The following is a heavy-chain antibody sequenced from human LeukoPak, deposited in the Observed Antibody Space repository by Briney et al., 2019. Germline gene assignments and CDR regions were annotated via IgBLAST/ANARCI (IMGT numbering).Heavy chain of an antibody. V-gene: IGHV4-59*01. CDR2: IYRSGST. CDR3: ARVVRGVIDY. J-gene: IGHJ4*02. Sequence: ASETLSLTCSVSGGSIGSYLWNWIRQPPGKGLEWIGYIYRSGSTNYNPSLKSRVTMSVDTSKNQFPLRLSSVNAADTAVYYCARVVRGVIDYWGQGNLVTVSS. D-gene: IGHD3-10*01. CDR1: GGSIGSYL.